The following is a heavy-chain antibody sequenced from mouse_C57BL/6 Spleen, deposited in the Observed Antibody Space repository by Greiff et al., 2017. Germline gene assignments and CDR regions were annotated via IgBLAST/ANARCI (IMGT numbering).Heavy chain of an antibody. D-gene: IGHD1-1*01. CDR3: ARCGAEFITTVRDYAMDY. J-gene: IGHJ4*01. CDR1: GYTFTSYW. Sequence: QVQLQQPGAELVKPGASVKMSCKASGYTFTSYWITWVKQRPGQGLEWIGDIYPGSGSTNYNEKFKSKATLTVDTSSSTAYMQLSSLTSEDSAVYYCARCGAEFITTVRDYAMDYWGQGTSVTVSS. CDR2: IYPGSGST. V-gene: IGHV1-55*01.